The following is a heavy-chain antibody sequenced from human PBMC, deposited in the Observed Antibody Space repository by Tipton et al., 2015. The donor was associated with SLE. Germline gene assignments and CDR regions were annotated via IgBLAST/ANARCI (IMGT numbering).Heavy chain of an antibody. V-gene: IGHV3-53*01. J-gene: IGHJ4*02. D-gene: IGHD4-17*01. Sequence: SLRLSCAASGFDVSSNYMTWVRQAPGKGLEWVSVIYSGDKIYYADSVKGRFTISRDSSKNTLYLQMNSLRAEDTAVYYCAKGDYGDYLHYFEYWGQGTLVTVSS. CDR3: AKGDYGDYLHYFEY. CDR1: GFDVSSNY. CDR2: IYSGDKI.